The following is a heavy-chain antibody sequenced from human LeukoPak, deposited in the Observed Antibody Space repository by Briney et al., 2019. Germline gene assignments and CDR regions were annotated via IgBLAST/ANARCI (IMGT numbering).Heavy chain of an antibody. CDR2: IFYSGST. J-gene: IGHJ6*02. CDR1: GGSVSSGSYY. D-gene: IGHD3-22*01. V-gene: IGHV4-61*01. Sequence: SETLSLTCTVSGGSVSSGSYYWSWIRQPPGKGLEWIGYIFYSGSTNCNPSLKSRVTISVDTSKNQFSLNLSSVTAADAAIYYCARDTGYLGSNYGMDVWGQGTTVTVSS. CDR3: ARDTGYLGSNYGMDV.